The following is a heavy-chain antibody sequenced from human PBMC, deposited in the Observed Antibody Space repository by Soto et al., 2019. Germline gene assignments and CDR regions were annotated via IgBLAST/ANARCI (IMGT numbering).Heavy chain of an antibody. V-gene: IGHV3-30*18. CDR3: AKSHMLVAATIDY. CDR1: GFTFSSYG. CDR2: ISYDGSNK. D-gene: IGHD2-15*01. Sequence: QPGGSLRLSCAASGFTFSSYGMHWVRQAPGKGLEWVAVISYDGSNKYYADSVKGRFTISRDNSKNTLYLQMNSLRAEDTAVYYCAKSHMLVAATIDYWGQGT. J-gene: IGHJ4*02.